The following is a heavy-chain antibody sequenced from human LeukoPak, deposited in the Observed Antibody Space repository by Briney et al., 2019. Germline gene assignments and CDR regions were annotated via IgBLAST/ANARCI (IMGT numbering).Heavy chain of an antibody. J-gene: IGHJ4*02. D-gene: IGHD6-19*01. CDR2: INHSGST. Sequence: SETLSFTCAVYGGSFSGYYWSWIRQPPGKGLEWIGEINHSGSTNYNPSLKSRVTISVDTSKNQFSLKLSSVTAADTAVYYCARGSNSTGYSSGRIDYWGQGTLVTVSS. CDR1: GGSFSGYY. V-gene: IGHV4-34*01. CDR3: ARGSNSTGYSSGRIDY.